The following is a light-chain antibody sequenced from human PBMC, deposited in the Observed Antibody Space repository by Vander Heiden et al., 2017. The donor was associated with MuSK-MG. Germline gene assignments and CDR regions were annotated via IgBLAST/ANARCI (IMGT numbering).Light chain of an antibody. CDR3: CSYAGSYNYV. J-gene: IGLJ1*01. CDR1: SSDVGGYNY. CDR2: DVS. V-gene: IGLV2-11*01. Sequence: QSALTQPRSVSGSPGQSVTISCTGTSSDVGGYNYVSWYQQHPGKAPKLMIYDVSKRPSGVPDRFSGSKYGNTASLTISGLQAEDEADYYCCSYAGSYNYVFGTGTKVTVL.